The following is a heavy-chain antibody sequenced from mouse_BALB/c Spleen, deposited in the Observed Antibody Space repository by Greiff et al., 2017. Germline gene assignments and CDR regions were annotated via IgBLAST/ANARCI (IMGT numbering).Heavy chain of an antibody. CDR3: ARQGNYDYDGAMDY. J-gene: IGHJ4*01. D-gene: IGHD2-4*01. Sequence: EVNVVESGGDLVKPGGSLKLSCAASGFTFSSYGMSWVRQTPDKRLEWVATISSGGSYTYYPDSVKGRFTISRDNAKNTLYLQMSSLKSEDTAMYYCARQGNYDYDGAMDYWGQGTSVTVSS. CDR2: ISSGGSYT. V-gene: IGHV5-6*01. CDR1: GFTFSSYG.